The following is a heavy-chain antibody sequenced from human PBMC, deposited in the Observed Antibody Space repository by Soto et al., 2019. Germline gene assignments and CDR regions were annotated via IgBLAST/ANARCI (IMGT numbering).Heavy chain of an antibody. CDR1: GFTFSSYG. CDR2: IWYDGSNK. CDR3: ARDRKAALLRYFDY. D-gene: IGHD3-9*01. V-gene: IGHV3-33*01. Sequence: GGSLRLSCAASGFTFSSYGMHWVRQAPGKGLEWVAVIWYDGSNKYYADSVKGRFTISRDNSKNTLYLQMNSLRAEDTAVYYCARDRKAALLRYFDYWGQGTLVTVSS. J-gene: IGHJ4*02.